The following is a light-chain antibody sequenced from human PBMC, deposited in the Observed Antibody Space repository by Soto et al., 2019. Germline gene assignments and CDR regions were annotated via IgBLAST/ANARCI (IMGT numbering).Light chain of an antibody. Sequence: EIVLTQSPGTLSLSPGERATLSCRASQSVSSNLAWYQQKPGQAPRLLIYGASTRATGIPARFSGSGSGTEFTLTIGSLQSEDSAVYYCQQYDNWPPTFGQGTRLEIK. CDR3: QQYDNWPPT. J-gene: IGKJ5*01. V-gene: IGKV3-15*01. CDR2: GAS. CDR1: QSVSSN.